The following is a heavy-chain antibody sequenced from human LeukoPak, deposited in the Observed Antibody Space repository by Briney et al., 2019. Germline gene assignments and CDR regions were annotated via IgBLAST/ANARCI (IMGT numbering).Heavy chain of an antibody. V-gene: IGHV3-74*01. Sequence: GGSLRLSCAASGFTFSSYWMHWVRQAPGKGLVWVSRINSDGSVTTYADSVKGRFTISRDNAKNTLYLQMNSLRAEDTAVYYCVRNLDFWGDSEDYWGQGTLVTVSS. CDR3: VRNLDFWGDSEDY. D-gene: IGHD3-3*01. CDR2: INSDGSVT. CDR1: GFTFSSYW. J-gene: IGHJ4*02.